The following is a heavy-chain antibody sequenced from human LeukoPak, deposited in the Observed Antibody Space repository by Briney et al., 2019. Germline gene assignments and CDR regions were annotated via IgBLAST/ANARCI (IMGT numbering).Heavy chain of an antibody. CDR3: ARGLYSLDV. Sequence: GGSLRLSCAASGFTFSTHTMAWVRQAPGKGLEWVSYISGSTSVIYYADSVKGRFTISRDNAKNSLYLQMNSLRTEDTAIYYCARGLYSLDVWGNGTAVTVS. V-gene: IGHV3-48*01. J-gene: IGHJ6*03. CDR2: ISGSTSVI. CDR1: GFTFSTHT.